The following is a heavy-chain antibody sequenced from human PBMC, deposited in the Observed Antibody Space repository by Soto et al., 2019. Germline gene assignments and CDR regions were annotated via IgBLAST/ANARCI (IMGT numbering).Heavy chain of an antibody. J-gene: IGHJ5*02. Sequence: ASVKVSCKVSGYTLTELSMHWERQAPGKGLEWMGGFDPEDGETIYAQKFQGRVTMTRDISIATAYMELSSLRSDDTAIYYCARMETFGSLNWFDPWGQGTLVTVSS. CDR3: ARMETFGSLNWFDP. D-gene: IGHD3-16*01. CDR2: FDPEDGET. CDR1: GYTLTELS. V-gene: IGHV1-24*01.